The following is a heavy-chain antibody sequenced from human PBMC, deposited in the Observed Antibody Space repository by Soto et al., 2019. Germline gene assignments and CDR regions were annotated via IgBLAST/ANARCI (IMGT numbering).Heavy chain of an antibody. Sequence: QVQLVQSGAEVKKPGSSVKVSCKASGGTFSSYTISWVRQAPGQGLEWMGRIIPILGIANYAQKFQGRVTITADKSTSTAYMELSSLRSEDTAGYYCARDLHCSSTSCYAGLDYWGQGTLVTVSS. V-gene: IGHV1-69*08. CDR1: GGTFSSYT. J-gene: IGHJ4*02. D-gene: IGHD2-2*01. CDR2: IIPILGIA. CDR3: ARDLHCSSTSCYAGLDY.